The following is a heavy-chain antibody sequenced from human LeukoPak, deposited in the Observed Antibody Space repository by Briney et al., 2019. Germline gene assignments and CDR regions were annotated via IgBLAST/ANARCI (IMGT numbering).Heavy chain of an antibody. D-gene: IGHD3-10*02. Sequence: PSETLSLTCAVYGGSFSGYYWSWIRQPPGKGLEWIGEINHSGSTNYNPSLKSRVTISVDTSKNQFSLKLSSVTAADTAVYYCARAPPNRTYFRPWGQGTLVTASS. V-gene: IGHV4-34*01. CDR1: GGSFSGYY. J-gene: IGHJ5*02. CDR3: ARAPPNRTYFRP. CDR2: INHSGST.